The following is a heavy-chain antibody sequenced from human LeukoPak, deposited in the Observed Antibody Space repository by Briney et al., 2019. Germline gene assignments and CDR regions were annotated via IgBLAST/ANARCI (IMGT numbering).Heavy chain of an antibody. CDR1: GYTFTSYG. CDR3: ARGPRDRYSSSWYFQH. Sequence: ASVKVSCKASGYTFTSYGISWVRQAPGQGLEWMGWINAYNGNTNYAQKLQGRVTMTTDTSTSTAYMELRSLRSDDTAVYYCARGPRDRYSSSWYFQHWGQGTLVTVSS. V-gene: IGHV1-18*01. CDR2: INAYNGNT. J-gene: IGHJ1*01. D-gene: IGHD6-13*01.